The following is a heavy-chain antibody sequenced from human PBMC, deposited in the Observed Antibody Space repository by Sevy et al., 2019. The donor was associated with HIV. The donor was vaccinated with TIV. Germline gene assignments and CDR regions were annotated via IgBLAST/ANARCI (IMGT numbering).Heavy chain of an antibody. V-gene: IGHV3-74*01. CDR3: ARQAAAGSFDY. J-gene: IGHJ4*02. CDR1: GFTFSSYW. Sequence: GGSLRLSCAASGFTFSSYWMHWVRQAPGKGLVWVSRINSDGSSTSYADPVKGRFTISRDNAKNTLYVQMNSLRAEDTAVYYCARQAAAGSFDYWGQGTLVTVSS. CDR2: INSDGSST. D-gene: IGHD6-13*01.